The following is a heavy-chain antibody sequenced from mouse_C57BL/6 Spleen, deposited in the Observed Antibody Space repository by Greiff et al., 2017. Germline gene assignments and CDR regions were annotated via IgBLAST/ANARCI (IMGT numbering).Heavy chain of an antibody. Sequence: QVQLQQPGAELVKPGASVKMSCKASGYTFTSYWITWVKQRPGQGLEWIGDIYPGSGSTNYNEKFKSKATLTVDTSSSTAYMQLSSLTSEDSAVYYCARGGYEDVYFDYWGKGTTLTVSS. CDR2: IYPGSGST. V-gene: IGHV1-55*01. CDR1: GYTFTSYW. J-gene: IGHJ2*01. CDR3: ARGGYEDVYFDY. D-gene: IGHD2-2*01.